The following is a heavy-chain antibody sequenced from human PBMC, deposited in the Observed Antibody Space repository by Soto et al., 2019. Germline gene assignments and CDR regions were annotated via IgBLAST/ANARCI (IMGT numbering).Heavy chain of an antibody. V-gene: IGHV4-30-4*08. J-gene: IGHJ6*02. CDR3: AREDDGGDRDYYGLDV. CDR1: GGSISSDIYH. D-gene: IGHD2-21*02. CDR2: IYYSGSI. Sequence: QVHLQQSGPGLVRPSQTPSLTCTVSGGSISSDIYHWTWIRQSPGKGLEWIGYIYYSGSIFYNPSFKSRVTISVDTSKNQFSLQLSSVTAADTAVYFCAREDDGGDRDYYGLDVWGQGTTVTVSS.